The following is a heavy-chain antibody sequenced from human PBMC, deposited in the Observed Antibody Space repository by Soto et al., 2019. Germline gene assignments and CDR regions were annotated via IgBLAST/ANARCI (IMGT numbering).Heavy chain of an antibody. CDR1: GGSFSGYY. V-gene: IGHV4-34*01. CDR2: INHSGST. Sequence: SETLSLTCAVYGGSFSGYYWSWIRQPPGKGLEWIGEINHSGSTNYNPSLKSRVTISVDTSKNQFSLKLSSVTAADTAVYYCVRVYYYDSSGYPTWAYYYYGMDVWGQGTTVTVSS. CDR3: VRVYYYDSSGYPTWAYYYYGMDV. D-gene: IGHD3-22*01. J-gene: IGHJ6*02.